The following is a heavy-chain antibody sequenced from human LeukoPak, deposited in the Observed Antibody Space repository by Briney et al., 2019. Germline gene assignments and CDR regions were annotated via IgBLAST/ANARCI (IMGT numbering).Heavy chain of an antibody. CDR1: GFTFSSYA. Sequence: GGSLRLSCAASGFTFSSYAMSWVRQAPGKGLEWVSAISGSGGSTYYADSVKGRFTISRDNSKNTLYLQMNSLRAEDTAVYYCAKDRRPVLRFLEWSPPFDYWGQGTLVTVSS. D-gene: IGHD3-3*01. J-gene: IGHJ4*02. V-gene: IGHV3-23*01. CDR2: ISGSGGST. CDR3: AKDRRPVLRFLEWSPPFDY.